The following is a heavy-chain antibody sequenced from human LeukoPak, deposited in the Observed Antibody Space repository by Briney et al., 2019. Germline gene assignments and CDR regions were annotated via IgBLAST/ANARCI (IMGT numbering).Heavy chain of an antibody. CDR3: ARVPRSGSYSSY. Sequence: SETLSLTCVVYGGSFSGYYWSWIRQPPGKGLEWIGEINHSGSTNYNPSLKSRVTISVDTSKNQFSLKLSSVTAADTAVYYCARVPRSGSYSSYWGQGTLVTVSS. D-gene: IGHD1-26*01. V-gene: IGHV4-34*01. CDR2: INHSGST. J-gene: IGHJ4*02. CDR1: GGSFSGYY.